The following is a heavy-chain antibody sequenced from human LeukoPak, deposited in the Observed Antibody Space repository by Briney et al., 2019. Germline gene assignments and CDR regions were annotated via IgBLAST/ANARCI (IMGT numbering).Heavy chain of an antibody. V-gene: IGHV3-30*04. CDR3: AKGGPLGDTNRFDH. Sequence: PGRSLTLSCVTSGFDFNVYAMHWVRHSPGKGLEWVALLAYDGTNQYYADFVKGRFTISRDNSKNTVFLQMNSLRPQDTAIYYCAKGGPLGDTNRFDHWGQGTLVTVSS. CDR1: GFDFNVYA. CDR2: LAYDGTNQ. D-gene: IGHD5-18*01. J-gene: IGHJ4*02.